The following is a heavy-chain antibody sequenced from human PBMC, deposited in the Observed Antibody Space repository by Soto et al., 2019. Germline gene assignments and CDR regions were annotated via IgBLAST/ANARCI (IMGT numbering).Heavy chain of an antibody. CDR3: ARSDILVVPAAVPLYYYYYYGMDV. V-gene: IGHV3-30*03. D-gene: IGHD2-2*01. Sequence: GGSLRLSCAASGFTFSSYGMHWVRQAPGKGLEWVAVISYDGSNKYYADSVKGRFTISRDNSKNTLYLQMNSLRAEDTAVYYSARSDILVVPAAVPLYYYYYYGMDVWGQGTTVTVSS. CDR1: GFTFSSYG. J-gene: IGHJ6*02. CDR2: ISYDGSNK.